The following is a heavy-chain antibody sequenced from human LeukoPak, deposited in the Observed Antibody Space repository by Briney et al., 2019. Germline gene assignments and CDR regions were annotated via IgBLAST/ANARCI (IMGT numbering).Heavy chain of an antibody. CDR1: GGSISSGDYY. D-gene: IGHD3-22*01. Sequence: PSETLSLTCTVSGGSISSGDYYWSRIRQPPGKGLDWIAYMYYSGSTYYNPSLKSRVTMSADTSKNQLSLKLSSVTAADTAVYYCARPYYYDSRIDPWGQGILVTVSS. J-gene: IGHJ5*02. CDR3: ARPYYYDSRIDP. V-gene: IGHV4-30-4*01. CDR2: MYYSGST.